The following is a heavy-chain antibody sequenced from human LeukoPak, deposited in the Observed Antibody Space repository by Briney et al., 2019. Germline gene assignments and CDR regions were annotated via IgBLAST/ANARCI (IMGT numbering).Heavy chain of an antibody. Sequence: GGSLRLSCAASGFAFSSYWMHWVRQAPGKGLVWVSRINSDGSSTSYADSVKGRFTISRDNSKNSLYLQMNSLITEDTALYYCTFPGSGWYRFDYWGQGTLVTVSS. CDR1: GFAFSSYW. CDR3: TFPGSGWYRFDY. V-gene: IGHV3-74*01. D-gene: IGHD6-19*01. CDR2: INSDGSST. J-gene: IGHJ4*02.